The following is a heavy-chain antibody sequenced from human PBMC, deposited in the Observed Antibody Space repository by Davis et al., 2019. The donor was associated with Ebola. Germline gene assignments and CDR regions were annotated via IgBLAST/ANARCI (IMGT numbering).Heavy chain of an antibody. CDR3: ARELAVVYFDY. D-gene: IGHD6-19*01. CDR1: GFSFSNYA. CDR2: ISGSGGST. V-gene: IGHV3-23*01. Sequence: GESLKISCAASGFSFSNYAMNWVRQAPGKGLEWVSVISGSGGSTYYADSVKGRFTISRDKSKNVLYLQMNSLRAEDTAVYYCARELAVVYFDYWGQGFLVTVSS. J-gene: IGHJ4*02.